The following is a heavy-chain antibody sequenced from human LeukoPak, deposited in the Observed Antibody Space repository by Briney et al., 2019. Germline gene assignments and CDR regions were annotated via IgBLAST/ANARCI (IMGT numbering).Heavy chain of an antibody. D-gene: IGHD2-2*02. CDR2: IYPGDSDT. Sequence: GESLKISCKGSGYSLTSYWIGWVRQMPGKGLEWMGIIYPGDSDTRYSPSFQGQVTISADKSISTAYLQWSSLKASDTAMYYCARRGYCSSTSCYTFGYYFDYWGQGTLVTVSS. J-gene: IGHJ4*02. CDR1: GYSLTSYW. V-gene: IGHV5-51*01. CDR3: ARRGYCSSTSCYTFGYYFDY.